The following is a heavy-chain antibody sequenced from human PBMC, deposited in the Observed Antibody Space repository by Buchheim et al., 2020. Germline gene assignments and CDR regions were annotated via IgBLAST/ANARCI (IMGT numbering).Heavy chain of an antibody. CDR2: IYPGDSDT. D-gene: IGHD3-22*01. V-gene: IGHV5-51*01. Sequence: EVQLVQSGAEVKRPGESLKISCKGSVYSFTSYWIGWVRQMPGKGLEWMGIIYPGDSDTRYSPSFQGPVTIPADTSISTAYLQCSSLKASDTAMYYCARHPRHSSGYAFYYYYGMDVWGQGTT. CDR1: VYSFTSYW. J-gene: IGHJ6*02. CDR3: ARHPRHSSGYAFYYYYGMDV.